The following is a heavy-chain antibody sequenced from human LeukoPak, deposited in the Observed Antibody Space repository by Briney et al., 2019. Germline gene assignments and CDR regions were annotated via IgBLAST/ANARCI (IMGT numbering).Heavy chain of an antibody. CDR2: IYYSGSI. CDR3: ARGRRWRRDGYTQRNNWFDP. CDR1: GGSISHYY. D-gene: IGHD5-24*01. J-gene: IGHJ5*02. V-gene: IGHV4-59*12. Sequence: SETLSLTCTVSGGSISHYYWNWIRQPPGKGLEWIGYIYYSGSIHYNPSLKSRVTISVDTSKNQFSLKLTSVTAADTAVYYCARGRRWRRDGYTQRNNWFDPWGQGTLVTVSS.